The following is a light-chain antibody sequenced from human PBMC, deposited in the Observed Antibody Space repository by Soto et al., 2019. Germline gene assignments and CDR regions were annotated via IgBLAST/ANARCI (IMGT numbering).Light chain of an antibody. Sequence: EVLMTQSPATLSLSPGERATLSCRASQSVSTRLAWYQQKRGQGPRLLIYGASTSAAGIPARFSGSGSGNDFTLTISNLPAEDFAVYFCQQYHHWPHLTFGGGTKVEIK. CDR2: GAS. J-gene: IGKJ4*01. CDR3: QQYHHWPHLT. CDR1: QSVSTR. V-gene: IGKV3D-15*01.